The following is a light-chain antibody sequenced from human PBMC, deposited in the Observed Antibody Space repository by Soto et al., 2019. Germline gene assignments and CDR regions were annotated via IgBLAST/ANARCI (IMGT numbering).Light chain of an antibody. Sequence: DIQMTQSPSSLSASVGDRVTITCRASQSISGYLNWYQQKPGKAPKVLIYAASSLQSGVPSRFNGSGSGTDFTLTISSLQPEDFATYYCQQSYSPRWTFGQGTKVEIK. V-gene: IGKV1-39*01. CDR2: AAS. J-gene: IGKJ1*01. CDR1: QSISGY. CDR3: QQSYSPRWT.